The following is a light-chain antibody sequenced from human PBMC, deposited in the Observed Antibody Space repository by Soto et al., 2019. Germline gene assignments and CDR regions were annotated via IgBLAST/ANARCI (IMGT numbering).Light chain of an antibody. J-gene: IGLJ2*01. CDR2: EDN. V-gene: IGLV6-57*04. CDR3: QSYASSTVV. CDR1: SGSIASNY. Sequence: NFMLTQPHSVSESPGKTVTISCTRSSGSIASNYVQWYQQRPGSAPTTVIYEDNQRPSGVPDRFSGSTDGSSNSASLTISGLHTEDEADYYCQSYASSTVVFGGGTKVTV.